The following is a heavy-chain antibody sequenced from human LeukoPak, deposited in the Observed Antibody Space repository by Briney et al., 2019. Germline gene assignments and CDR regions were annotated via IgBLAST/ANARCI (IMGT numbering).Heavy chain of an antibody. CDR2: VSGTADNT. CDR3: AKATYYYDSYGYNGVFDY. CDR1: GFTIISYA. D-gene: IGHD3-22*01. V-gene: IGHV3-23*01. Sequence: GGSLRLSCEASGFTIISYAMSWVRQAPGKGLEWVSAVSGTADNTYYAESVRGRFTISRDNSKNTLYPQMNSLRAEDAAVYFCAKATYYYDSYGYNGVFDYWGQGTLVTLSS. J-gene: IGHJ4*02.